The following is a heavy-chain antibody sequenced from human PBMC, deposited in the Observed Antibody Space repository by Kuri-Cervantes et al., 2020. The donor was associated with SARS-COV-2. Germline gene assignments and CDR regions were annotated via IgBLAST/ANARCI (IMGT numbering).Heavy chain of an antibody. Sequence: ASVKVSCKASGYTFTSYDINWVRQATGQGLEWMGWISAYNGNTNYAQKLQGRVTMTTDTSTSTAYMELRSLRSDDTAVYYCARGTPNQATYNWNYGGYYYGMDVWGQGTTVTVSS. J-gene: IGHJ6*02. CDR3: ARGTPNQATYNWNYGGYYYGMDV. V-gene: IGHV1-18*01. CDR2: ISAYNGNT. D-gene: IGHD1-7*01. CDR1: GYTFTSYD.